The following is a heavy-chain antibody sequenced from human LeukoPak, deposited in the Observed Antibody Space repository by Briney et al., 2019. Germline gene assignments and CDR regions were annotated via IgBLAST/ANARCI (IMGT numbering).Heavy chain of an antibody. CDR1: GFTFSSYA. CDR2: ISSSSSYI. J-gene: IGHJ4*02. Sequence: PGGSLRLSCAASGFTFSSYAMHWVRQAPGKGLEWVSSISSSSSYIYYADSVKGRFTISRDNAKNSLYLQMNSLRAEDTAVYYCARDCGTTSCSLFDYWGQGTLVTVSS. CDR3: ARDCGTTSCSLFDY. D-gene: IGHD2-2*01. V-gene: IGHV3-21*01.